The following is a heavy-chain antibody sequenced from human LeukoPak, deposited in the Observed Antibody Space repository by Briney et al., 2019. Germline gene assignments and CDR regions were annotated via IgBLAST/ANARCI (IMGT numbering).Heavy chain of an antibody. J-gene: IGHJ2*01. Sequence: PSETLSLTCTVSGGSISSYYWSWIRQPAGKGLEWIGRIYSSGSTNYNPSLKSRVTMSVDTTKNQFSLKLSSVTAADTAVYYCARGQYHLLYWYFDLWGRGTLVTVSS. CDR2: IYSSGST. CDR3: ARGQYHLLYWYFDL. CDR1: GGSISSYY. V-gene: IGHV4-4*07. D-gene: IGHD2-2*01.